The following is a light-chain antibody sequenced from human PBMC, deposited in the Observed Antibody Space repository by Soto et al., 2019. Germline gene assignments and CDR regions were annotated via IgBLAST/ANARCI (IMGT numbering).Light chain of an antibody. CDR3: AAWDDSLIV. CDR1: SSNIGSNY. CDR2: RNN. V-gene: IGLV1-47*01. Sequence: QSVLTTPPSASGTPGQRVTISCSGSSSNIGSNYVYWYQQIPGTAPKLLIYRNNQRPSGVPDRFSGSKSGTSASLAISGLRSEDEADYYCAAWDDSLIVFGGGTKLTVL. J-gene: IGLJ3*02.